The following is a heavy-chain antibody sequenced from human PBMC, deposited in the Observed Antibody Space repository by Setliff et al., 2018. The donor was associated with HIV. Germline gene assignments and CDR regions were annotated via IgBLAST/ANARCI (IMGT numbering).Heavy chain of an antibody. V-gene: IGHV4-39*01. CDR3: ARHHSRAPLRRWDNYCYVDV. J-gene: IGHJ6*03. CDR2: IYYSGST. CDR1: GGSISSSSYY. Sequence: SETLSLTCTVSGGSISSSSYYWGWVRQPPGKGLEWIGSIYYSGSTYYNPSLRSRVTISVDTSKNQFSLKLTSVTAADTSVYYCARHHSRAPLRRWDNYCYVDVWGKGTTVTVSS. D-gene: IGHD6-13*01.